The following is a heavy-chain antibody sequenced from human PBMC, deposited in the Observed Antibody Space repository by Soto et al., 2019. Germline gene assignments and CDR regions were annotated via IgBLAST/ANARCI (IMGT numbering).Heavy chain of an antibody. CDR1: GFTFSSYW. CDR2: TNEDGSTI. J-gene: IGHJ4*02. D-gene: IGHD3-16*01. CDR3: KRDIGGRGGY. Sequence: EVQLVESGGGLVQPGGSLRLSCAASGFTFSSYWMHWVRQAPGKGLVWVSRTNEDGSTINYADSVKGRSTISRDNAKNKLYLEMNSVRAEDTAVYYFKRDIGGRGGYWGQGTLVTVSS. V-gene: IGHV3-74*01.